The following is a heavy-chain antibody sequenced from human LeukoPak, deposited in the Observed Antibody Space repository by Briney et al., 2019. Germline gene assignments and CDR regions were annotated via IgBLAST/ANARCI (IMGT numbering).Heavy chain of an antibody. Sequence: GGSLRLSCAASGFTFSSYSMNWVRQAPGKGLEWVSSISSSSSYIYYADSVKGRFTISRDNSKNTLYLQMNSLRAEDTAVYYCARDDHYCSSTSCYAQGFDYWGQGTLVTVSS. J-gene: IGHJ4*02. CDR3: ARDDHYCSSTSCYAQGFDY. V-gene: IGHV3-21*01. CDR1: GFTFSSYS. D-gene: IGHD2-2*01. CDR2: ISSSSSYI.